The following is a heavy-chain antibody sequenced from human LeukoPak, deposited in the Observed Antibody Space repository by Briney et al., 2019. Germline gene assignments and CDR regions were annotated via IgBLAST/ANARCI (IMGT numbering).Heavy chain of an antibody. Sequence: SETLSLTCTVSGGSISSGDYYWSWIRQPPGKGLEWIGYIYYSGSTYYNPSLKSRVTISVDTSKNQFSLKLSSVTAADTAVYFCARDRTGYFFDVWGQGTLVTVSS. V-gene: IGHV4-30-4*01. CDR1: GGSISSGDYY. J-gene: IGHJ4*02. CDR2: IYYSGST. CDR3: ARDRTGYFFDV.